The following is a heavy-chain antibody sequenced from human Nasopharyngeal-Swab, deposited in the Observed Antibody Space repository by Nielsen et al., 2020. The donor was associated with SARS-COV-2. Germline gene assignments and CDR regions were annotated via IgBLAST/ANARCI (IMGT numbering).Heavy chain of an antibody. CDR3: ARVYYDSSGYYQY. J-gene: IGHJ4*02. V-gene: IGHV1-3*01. CDR2: INAGNGNT. D-gene: IGHD3-22*01. Sequence: WVRQAPGQRLEWMGWINAGNGNTKYSQKFQGRVTITRDTSASTAYMELSSLRSEDTAVYYCARVYYDSSGYYQYWGQGTLVTLL.